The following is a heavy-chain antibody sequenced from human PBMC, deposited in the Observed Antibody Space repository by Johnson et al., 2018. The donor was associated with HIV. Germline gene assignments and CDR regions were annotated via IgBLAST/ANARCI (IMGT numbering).Heavy chain of an antibody. J-gene: IGHJ3*02. V-gene: IGHV3-30-3*01. Sequence: QVQLVEYGGGVVQPGRSLTLSCAASEFTFGSFTMHWVRQAPGKGLEWVAVISYDGSNKYYADSVKGRFTISRDNSKNTLYMQMNRLRAEDTAVYYCARVRRSGTYYVDAFDIWGQGTMVTVSS. CDR3: ARVRRSGTYYVDAFDI. CDR1: EFTFGSFT. D-gene: IGHD1-26*01. CDR2: ISYDGSNK.